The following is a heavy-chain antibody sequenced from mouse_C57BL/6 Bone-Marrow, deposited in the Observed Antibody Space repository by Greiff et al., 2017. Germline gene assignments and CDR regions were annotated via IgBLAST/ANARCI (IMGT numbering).Heavy chain of an antibody. J-gene: IGHJ2*01. CDR1: GFNIKDYY. D-gene: IGHD1-2*01. CDR3: ARHPPLLRVCYFAY. V-gene: IGHV14-2*01. Sequence: VQLQQSGAELVKPGASVKFCCTDSGFNIKDYYLHWVKQRTEQGLEWIGRIDPEDGETKYAPKFQGKTTITADTSSNTVYLQLSSLTSDDTSVYYCARHPPLLRVCYFAYWGQGTTLTVSS. CDR2: IDPEDGET.